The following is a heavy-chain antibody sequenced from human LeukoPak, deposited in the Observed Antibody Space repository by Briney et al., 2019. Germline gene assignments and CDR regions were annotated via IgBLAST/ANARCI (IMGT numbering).Heavy chain of an antibody. J-gene: IGHJ4*02. Sequence: ASVKVSCKASGYTFTSNGISWVRQAPGQGPEWMGWISAYNGDTNYAQKLQGRVTMTTDTSTSTAYMELRSLRSDDTAVYYCARGAIIVATPYYFDYWGQGTLVTVSS. CDR1: GYTFTSNG. V-gene: IGHV1-18*01. CDR2: ISAYNGDT. D-gene: IGHD5-12*01. CDR3: ARGAIIVATPYYFDY.